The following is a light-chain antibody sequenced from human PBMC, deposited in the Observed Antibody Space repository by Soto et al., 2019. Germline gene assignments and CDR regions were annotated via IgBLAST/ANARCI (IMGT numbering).Light chain of an antibody. CDR2: GAS. Sequence: EIVLTQSPGTLSLSPGERATLSCRASQTVTRNYLAWHQQKPGQTPRLLVYGASSRATGIPDRFSGSGSETDFTLTISRLEPEDFAVYYCQQHGSSPITFGQGTRLEIK. V-gene: IGKV3-20*01. J-gene: IGKJ5*01. CDR3: QQHGSSPIT. CDR1: QTVTRNY.